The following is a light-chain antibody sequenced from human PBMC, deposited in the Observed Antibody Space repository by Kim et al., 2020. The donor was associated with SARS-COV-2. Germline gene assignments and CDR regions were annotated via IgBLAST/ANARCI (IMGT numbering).Light chain of an antibody. J-gene: IGKJ1*01. CDR3: QQYNNWPPWT. CDR2: GAY. Sequence: EIVMTQSPATLSVSPGERATLSCRASQSVSSNLAWYQQKPGQAPRLLIYGAYTRATGIPARFSGSGSGTEFTLTISSLQSEDFAVYYCQQYNNWPPWTFGQGTTVDIK. V-gene: IGKV3-15*01. CDR1: QSVSSN.